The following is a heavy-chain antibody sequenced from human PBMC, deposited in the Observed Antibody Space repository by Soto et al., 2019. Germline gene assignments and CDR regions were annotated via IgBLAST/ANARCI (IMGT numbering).Heavy chain of an antibody. CDR3: ARHEVQSPIY. V-gene: IGHV4-39*01. CDR1: GGSISSSSYY. D-gene: IGHD1-1*01. CDR2: IFYSGST. Sequence: QLQLQESGPGLVKPSETLSLTCTVSGGSISSSSYYWGWIRQPPGKGLEWIGSIFYSGSTYYNPSRKSRVTISVDTSKNQFSLKLSSVTAADTAVYYCARHEVQSPIYWGQGTLVTVSS. J-gene: IGHJ4*02.